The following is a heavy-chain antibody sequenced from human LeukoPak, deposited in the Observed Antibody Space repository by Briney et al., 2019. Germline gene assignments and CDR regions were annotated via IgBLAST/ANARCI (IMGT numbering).Heavy chain of an antibody. CDR2: INHSGST. V-gene: IGHV4-34*01. J-gene: IGHJ6*04. CDR3: ARDKKDYYYYYGMDV. Sequence: PSETLSLTCAVYGESFSGYYWSWIRQPPGKGLEWIGEINHSGSTNYNPSLKSRVTIPVDTSKNQFSLKLSSVTAADTAVYYCARDKKDYYYYYGMDVWGKGTTVTVSS. CDR1: GESFSGYY.